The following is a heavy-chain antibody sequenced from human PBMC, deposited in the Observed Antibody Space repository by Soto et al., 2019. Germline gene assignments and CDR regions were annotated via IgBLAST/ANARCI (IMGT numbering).Heavy chain of an antibody. CDR2: IWYDGSNK. CDR3: ARDSQRGIRMNWFDP. D-gene: IGHD3-16*01. J-gene: IGHJ5*02. Sequence: QVQLVESGGGVVQPGRSLRLSCAASGFTFSSYGMHWVRQAPGKGLEWVAVIWYDGSNKYYADSVKGRFTISRDNSKNTLYLQMNSLRAEDKAVYYCARDSQRGIRMNWFDPWGQGTLVTVSS. V-gene: IGHV3-33*01. CDR1: GFTFSSYG.